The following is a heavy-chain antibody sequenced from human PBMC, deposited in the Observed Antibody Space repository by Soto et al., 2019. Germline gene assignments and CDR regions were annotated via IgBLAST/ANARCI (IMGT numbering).Heavy chain of an antibody. J-gene: IGHJ4*02. CDR3: ATSGSSGWDFDL. D-gene: IGHD6-19*01. CDR2: ISGRRNGVTSI. CDR1: GCVCSIFS. Sequence: EGLRLSFRASGCVCSIFSIDWSRQAPGKGLEWVSYISGRRNGVTSIYYADSVKGRFTISRDNAKNSLYLQMNSLRDEDTAVYYCATSGSSGWDFDLWGQGTLVTGSS. V-gene: IGHV3-48*02.